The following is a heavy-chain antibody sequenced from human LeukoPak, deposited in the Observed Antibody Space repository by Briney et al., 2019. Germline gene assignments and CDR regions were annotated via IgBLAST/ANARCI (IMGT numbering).Heavy chain of an antibody. CDR1: GLTFTEYW. Sequence: GGSLRLSCVSSGLTFTEYWISRVRQAPGKGPEWVAHINPDGSERHYVDSVKGRFTISRDNPKNSLFLQMNSLRAEDTAVYYCARQNYFDYWGQGTLVTVSS. CDR2: INPDGSER. CDR3: ARQNYFDY. V-gene: IGHV3-7*01. J-gene: IGHJ4*02.